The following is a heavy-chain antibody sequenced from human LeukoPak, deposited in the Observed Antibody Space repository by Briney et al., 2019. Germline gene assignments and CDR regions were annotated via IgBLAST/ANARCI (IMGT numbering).Heavy chain of an antibody. Sequence: GGSVRLSCAASGFIVSYNYMTWVGQAPGKGLEWVSLIYSGGSTFYPDSVKGRFTISRDNFKNTLFLQMNSVRAEDTAIYYCAGGHEALGYWGQGPLLPVSS. CDR2: IYSGGST. J-gene: IGHJ4*02. CDR1: GFIVSYNY. V-gene: IGHV3-53*01. CDR3: AGGHEALGY.